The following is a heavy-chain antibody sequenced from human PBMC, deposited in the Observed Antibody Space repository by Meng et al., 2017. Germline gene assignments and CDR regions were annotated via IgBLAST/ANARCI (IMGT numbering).Heavy chain of an antibody. CDR2: IYYSGST. J-gene: IGHJ4*02. CDR1: GGSISSYY. V-gene: IGHV4-59*01. CDR3: ETFPLGDDSSGYYSPEGYFDY. Sequence: SETLSLTCAVSGGSISSYYWNWIRQPPGKGLEWIGYIYYSGSTNYNPSLKSRVTISVDTSENQFSLKLSSVTAADTAVYYCETFPLGDDSSGYYSPEGYFDYWGQGTLVTVSS. D-gene: IGHD3-22*01.